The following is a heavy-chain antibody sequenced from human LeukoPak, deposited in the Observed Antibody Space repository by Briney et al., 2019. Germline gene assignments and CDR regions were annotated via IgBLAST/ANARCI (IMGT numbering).Heavy chain of an antibody. CDR1: GGSISSSSYF. V-gene: IGHV4-39*01. J-gene: IGHJ4*02. Sequence: SETPSLTCTASGGSISSSSYFWGWIRQPPGKGLEWLGSIYYSGSTAYNTSLKSRVTISVDTSMNQFSLQLSSVTAADTAVYCCARLPLNYAIDYWGPGTLVTVSP. CDR2: IYYSGST. CDR3: ARLPLNYAIDY. D-gene: IGHD4-11*01.